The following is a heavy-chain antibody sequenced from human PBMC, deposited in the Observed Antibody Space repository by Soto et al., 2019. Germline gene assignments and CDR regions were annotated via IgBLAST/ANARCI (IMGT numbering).Heavy chain of an antibody. CDR1: GYTFTSYY. D-gene: IGHD1-7*01. CDR2: INPSGGST. Sequence: QVQLVQSGAEVKKPGASVKVSCKASGYTFTSYYMHWVRQAPGQGLEWMGIINPSGGSTSYAQKFQGRVTMTRDTSTSTVYMELSSLRSEDTAVYYCARAITGTTGYYYYGMDVWGQGTTVTVSS. J-gene: IGHJ6*02. CDR3: ARAITGTTGYYYYGMDV. V-gene: IGHV1-46*01.